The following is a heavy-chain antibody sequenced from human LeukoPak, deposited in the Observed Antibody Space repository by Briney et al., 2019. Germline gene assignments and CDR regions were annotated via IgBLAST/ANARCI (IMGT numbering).Heavy chain of an antibody. J-gene: IGHJ4*02. CDR2: IYSGGTT. CDR3: AKVLGSLDY. Sequence: GGSLRLSCAASGLTVSSNHMSWVRQAPGKGLESVSFIYSGGTTYYGDSVKGRFTISRDNSKNTLYLQMNSLRPEDTAVYYCAKVLGSLDYWGQGTLVTVSS. D-gene: IGHD3-10*01. V-gene: IGHV3-66*02. CDR1: GLTVSSNH.